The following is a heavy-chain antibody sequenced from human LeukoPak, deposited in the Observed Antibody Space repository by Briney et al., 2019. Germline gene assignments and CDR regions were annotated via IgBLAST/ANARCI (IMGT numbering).Heavy chain of an antibody. CDR2: ISSSGSYI. V-gene: IGHV3-21*04. CDR3: ARCDSSGYYYVLDS. J-gene: IGHJ4*02. D-gene: IGHD3-22*01. CDR1: AFTFSSYS. Sequence: GGSLRLSCAASAFTFSSYSMNWVRQAPGKGLEWVSSISSSGSYIYYADSVKGRFTISRDNAKNSLYLQMNSLSAEDTALYHCARCDSSGYYYVLDSWGQGTLVTVSS.